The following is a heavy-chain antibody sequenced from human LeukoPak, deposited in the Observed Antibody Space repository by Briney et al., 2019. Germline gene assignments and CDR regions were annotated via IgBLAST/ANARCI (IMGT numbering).Heavy chain of an antibody. CDR2: INPNSGGT. V-gene: IGHV1-2*06. Sequence: ASVKVSCKTSGYTFADYFIHWVRQAPGQGLEWMGRINPNSGGTEYEQKFQGRVTMTRDTSISTAYVEANRLISDDTAIYYCARDVSSTSNWEFDYWGQGTLVTVSS. CDR1: GYTFADYF. J-gene: IGHJ4*02. D-gene: IGHD1-26*01. CDR3: ARDVSSTSNWEFDY.